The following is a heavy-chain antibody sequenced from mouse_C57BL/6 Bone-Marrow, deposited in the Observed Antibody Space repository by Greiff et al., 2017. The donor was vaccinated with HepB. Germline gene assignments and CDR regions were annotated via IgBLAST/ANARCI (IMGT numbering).Heavy chain of an antibody. Sequence: QVQLQQSGAELARPGASVKLSCKASGYTFTSYGISWVKQRTGQGLEWIGEIYPRSGNTYYNEKFKGKATLTADKSSSTAYMGLRSLTSEDSAVYYCAVSTVVAARNYFDYWGQGTTLTVSS. V-gene: IGHV1-81*01. CDR3: AVSTVVAARNYFDY. D-gene: IGHD1-1*01. J-gene: IGHJ2*01. CDR1: GYTFTSYG. CDR2: IYPRSGNT.